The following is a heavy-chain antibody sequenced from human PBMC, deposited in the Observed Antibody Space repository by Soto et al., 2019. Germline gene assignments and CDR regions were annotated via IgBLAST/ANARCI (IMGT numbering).Heavy chain of an antibody. Sequence: SETLSLTCTVSGGSISGYYWSWIRQPPGKGLEWIGYIYYSGSTNYNPSLKSRVTISVDTSKNQFSLKLSSVTAADTAVYYCARGDYGDCFDYWGQGTLVTVS. J-gene: IGHJ4*02. CDR2: IYYSGST. CDR1: GGSISGYY. CDR3: ARGDYGDCFDY. D-gene: IGHD2-21*01. V-gene: IGHV4-59*01.